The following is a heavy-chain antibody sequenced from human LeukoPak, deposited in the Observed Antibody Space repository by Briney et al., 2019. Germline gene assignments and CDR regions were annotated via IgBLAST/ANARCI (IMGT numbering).Heavy chain of an antibody. CDR2: IFYGGSN. J-gene: IGHJ4*01. V-gene: IGHV4-39*01. D-gene: IGHD6-25*01. CDR1: GGSISNADYY. Sequence: PSETLSLTCSVSGGSISNADYYWGWIRQAPGKGLEWIGSIFYGGSNHYNPSLKSRAAISVDTSKTQFSLKLTSVTAADPAMYYCARQLPTAAADTRGYFDYWGQGTVVTVSS. CDR3: ARQLPTAAADTRGYFDY.